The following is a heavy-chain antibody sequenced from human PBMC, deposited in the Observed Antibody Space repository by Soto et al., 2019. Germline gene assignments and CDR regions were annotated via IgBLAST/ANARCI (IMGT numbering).Heavy chain of an antibody. V-gene: IGHV4-34*01. CDR2: INHSGSI. D-gene: IGHD2-15*01. CDR3: ARGSQTDIVVVFD. Sequence: SETLSLTCAVYGGSFSGYYWSWIRQPPGTGLEWIGEINHSGSINYNPSLKSRVTISVDTSKNQFSLKLSSVTAADTAVYYCARGSQTDIVVVFDWGQGTLVTVSS. CDR1: GGSFSGYY. J-gene: IGHJ4*02.